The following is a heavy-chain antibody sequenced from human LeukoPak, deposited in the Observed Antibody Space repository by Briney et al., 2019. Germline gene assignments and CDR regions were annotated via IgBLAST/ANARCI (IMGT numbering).Heavy chain of an antibody. D-gene: IGHD5-24*01. Sequence: GESLKISCRGSGYSFSTYWVGWVRQMPGKGLEWMGIMYPGGSDTRYSPSFQGQFTISADKSISTAYLQWSSLKASDTAMYYCARRDGYNMRAFDIWGQGTMVTVSS. J-gene: IGHJ3*02. CDR1: GYSFSTYW. CDR2: MYPGGSDT. CDR3: ARRDGYNMRAFDI. V-gene: IGHV5-51*01.